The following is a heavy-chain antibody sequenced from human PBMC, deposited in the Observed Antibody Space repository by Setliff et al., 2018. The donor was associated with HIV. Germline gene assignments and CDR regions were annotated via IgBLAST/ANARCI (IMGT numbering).Heavy chain of an antibody. V-gene: IGHV4-38-2*01. D-gene: IGHD4-17*01. CDR1: GFSISSGFF. CDR2: IYQSGTT. J-gene: IGHJ4*02. CDR3: ARVETTVTSRLDY. Sequence: NPSETLSLTCAVSGFSISSGFFWGWVRQPPGKGLEWIGSIYQSGTTYYNPALKSRVTISVDTSKNQFSLRLTSVTAADTAVYFCARVETTVTSRLDYWGQGTLVTVTS.